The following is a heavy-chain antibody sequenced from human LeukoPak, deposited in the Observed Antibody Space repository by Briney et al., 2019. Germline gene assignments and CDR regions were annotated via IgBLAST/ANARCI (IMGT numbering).Heavy chain of an antibody. CDR1: GGTFSSYA. V-gene: IGHV1-69*06. Sequence: SVKVSCKASGGTFSSYAISWVRQAPGQGLEWMGGIIPIFGTANYAQKFQGRVTITADKSTSTAYMELSSLRSEDTAVYYCATTMVRVRDYYYYMDVWGKGTTVTISS. J-gene: IGHJ6*03. CDR3: ATTMVRVRDYYYYMDV. CDR2: IIPIFGTA. D-gene: IGHD3-10*01.